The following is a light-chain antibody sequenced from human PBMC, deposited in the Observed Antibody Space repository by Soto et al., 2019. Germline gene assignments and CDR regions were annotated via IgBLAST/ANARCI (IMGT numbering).Light chain of an antibody. CDR1: SSDVGGYNF. CDR3: CSYAGTYTLWV. Sequence: QSVLTQSRSVSGSPGQSVTISCTGTSSDVGGYNFVSWYQQYPSKAPKLIIYDVTKRPSGVPDRFSGSKSGNTASLTISGLQAEDEADYYCCSYAGTYTLWVFGGGTKLTVL. V-gene: IGLV2-11*01. CDR2: DVT. J-gene: IGLJ3*02.